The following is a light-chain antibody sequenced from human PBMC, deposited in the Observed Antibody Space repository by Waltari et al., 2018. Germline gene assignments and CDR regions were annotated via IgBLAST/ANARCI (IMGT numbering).Light chain of an antibody. CDR3: CSYAGSSTFV. V-gene: IGLV2-23*02. J-gene: IGLJ1*01. CDR1: SSDVGGYNY. Sequence: QSALTQPASVSGSPGQSITISCTGTSSDVGGYNYVSWYQQHPGKAPKLMIYDVSKRPSGVSNLFSGSKSGNTASLTISGLQAEDEADYYCCSYAGSSTFVLGTGTKVTVL. CDR2: DVS.